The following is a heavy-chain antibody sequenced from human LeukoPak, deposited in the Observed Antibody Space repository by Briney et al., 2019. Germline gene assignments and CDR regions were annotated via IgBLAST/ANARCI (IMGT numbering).Heavy chain of an antibody. CDR3: AKVLGYFDIP. J-gene: IGHJ4*02. V-gene: IGHV3-23*01. CDR1: GFTFRSYA. Sequence: GGSLRLSCAVSGFTFRSYAMSWVRQAPGKGLEWVSAISGSGGSTYYADSVKGLFTISRDNSKNTLYLQMNSLRAEDTAVYYCAKVLGYFDIPWGQGTLVTVSS. D-gene: IGHD3-9*01. CDR2: ISGSGGST.